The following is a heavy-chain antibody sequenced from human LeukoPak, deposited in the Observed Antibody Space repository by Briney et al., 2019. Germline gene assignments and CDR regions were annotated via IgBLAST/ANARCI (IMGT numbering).Heavy chain of an antibody. J-gene: IGHJ4*02. D-gene: IGHD6-19*01. CDR2: TYYRSKWYN. V-gene: IGHV6-1*01. Sequence: SQALLPTSSVSGGGSSSDCAAWCFLRPSATGRVWWVGRTYYRSKWYNDYAVSVKSRITINPDTSKNQFSLQLNSVTPEDTAVYYCARSGIAVAGTGFDYWGQGTLVTVSS. CDR3: ARSGIAVAGTGFDY. CDR1: GGGSSSDCAA.